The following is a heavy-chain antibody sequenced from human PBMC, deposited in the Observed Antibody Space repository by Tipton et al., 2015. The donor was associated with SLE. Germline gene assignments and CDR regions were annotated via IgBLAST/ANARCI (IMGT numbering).Heavy chain of an antibody. CDR2: IFVGDSDR. CDR1: GYDFSAYW. D-gene: IGHD3-3*01. J-gene: IGHJ4*02. Sequence: QLVQSGAEVRKPGDSLKISCTGSGYDFSAYWIGWVRQVPGKGLEWMGMIFVGDSDRRYSPSFQGQITISADKSTGTAYLQWNSLRASDSAIYYCARRDDFWSGGSFDYWGQGTRVTFSS. CDR3: ARRDDFWSGGSFDY. V-gene: IGHV5-51*01.